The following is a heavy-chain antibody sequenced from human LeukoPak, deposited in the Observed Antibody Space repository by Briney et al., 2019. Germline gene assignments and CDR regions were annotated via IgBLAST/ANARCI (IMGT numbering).Heavy chain of an antibody. CDR1: GGSFSGYY. Sequence: KPSETLSLTCAVYGGSFSGYYWSWIRQPPGKGLEWIGEINHSGSTNYSPSLKSRVTISVDTSKNQFSLKLSSVTAADTAVYYCARGHEYFDWLSYWGQGTLVTVSS. D-gene: IGHD3-9*01. CDR3: ARGHEYFDWLSY. CDR2: INHSGST. V-gene: IGHV4-34*01. J-gene: IGHJ4*02.